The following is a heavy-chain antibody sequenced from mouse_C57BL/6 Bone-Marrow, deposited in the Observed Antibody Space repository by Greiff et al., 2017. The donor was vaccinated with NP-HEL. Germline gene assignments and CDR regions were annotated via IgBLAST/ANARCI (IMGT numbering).Heavy chain of an antibody. CDR3: ARDLGCYGSRDLYWYLDV. D-gene: IGHD1-1*01. CDR1: GYTFTSYW. J-gene: IGHJ1*03. Sequence: QVQLQQPGAELVMPGASVKLSCKASGYTFTSYWMHWVKQRPGQGLEWIGEIDPGVSYTNYNQKFKGKSTLTVDKSSSTAYMQLSSLTSEDSAVYYGARDLGCYGSRDLYWYLDVWGTGTAITVTS. V-gene: IGHV1-69*01. CDR2: IDPGVSYT.